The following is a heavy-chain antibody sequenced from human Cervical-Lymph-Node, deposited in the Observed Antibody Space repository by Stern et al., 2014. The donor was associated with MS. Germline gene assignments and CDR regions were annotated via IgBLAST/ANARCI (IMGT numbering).Heavy chain of an antibody. D-gene: IGHD5-24*01. J-gene: IGHJ4*02. V-gene: IGHV3-33*01. Sequence: MQLVESGGGVVQPGTSLRLSCAASGFTFRSYGMHWVRQAPGKGLEWVALVWYDGSTAYYRNSVKGRFTISRDNSNNTLFLQMSSLTAEDTAVYYCARGHIPYAYNYLFDYWGQGTLVTVSS. CDR1: GFTFRSYG. CDR2: VWYDGSTA. CDR3: ARGHIPYAYNYLFDY.